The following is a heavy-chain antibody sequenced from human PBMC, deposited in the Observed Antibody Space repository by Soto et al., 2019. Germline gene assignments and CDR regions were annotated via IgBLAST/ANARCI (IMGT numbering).Heavy chain of an antibody. CDR2: LSTSGSTM. V-gene: IGHV3-48*03. Sequence: EVQLVESGGGFVQPGESLRLSCTASGFTFSNYEMTWVRQAPGKGLEWVSYLSTSGSTMYYADSVKGRFTISRDNAKNSLFLQMNSLRAEDTAVYYCARENSPAGLDVWGQGTTVTVSS. D-gene: IGHD6-13*01. CDR1: GFTFSNYE. J-gene: IGHJ6*02. CDR3: ARENSPAGLDV.